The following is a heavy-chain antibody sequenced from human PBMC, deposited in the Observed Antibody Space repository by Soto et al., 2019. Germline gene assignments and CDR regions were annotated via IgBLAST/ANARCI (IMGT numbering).Heavy chain of an antibody. CDR1: GFTFSSYG. CDR3: ANGAATDY. Sequence: GGSLRLSCAASGFTFSSYGMHWVRQAPGKGLEWVAVISYDGSNKYYADSVKGRFTISRDNSKNTLYLQMNSLRAEDTAVYYCANGAATDYWGQGTLVTVSS. CDR2: ISYDGSNK. V-gene: IGHV3-30*18. D-gene: IGHD2-15*01. J-gene: IGHJ4*02.